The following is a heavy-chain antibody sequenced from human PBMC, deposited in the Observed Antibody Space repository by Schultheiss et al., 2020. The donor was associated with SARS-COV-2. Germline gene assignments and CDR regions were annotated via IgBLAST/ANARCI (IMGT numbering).Heavy chain of an antibody. Sequence: ASVKVSCKASGYTFTSYGISWVRQAPGQGLEWMGWISASGGDTNYAQKFQGRVTMTRDTSISTAYMELTRLRSDDTAVYYCARDRAGADYWGQGTLVTVSS. CDR2: ISASGGDT. D-gene: IGHD6-19*01. J-gene: IGHJ4*02. CDR3: ARDRAGADY. CDR1: GYTFTSYG. V-gene: IGHV1-18*01.